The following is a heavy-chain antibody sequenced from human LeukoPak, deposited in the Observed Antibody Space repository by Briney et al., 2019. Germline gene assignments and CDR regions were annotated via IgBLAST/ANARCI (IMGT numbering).Heavy chain of an antibody. CDR1: GFTVSSNY. J-gene: IGHJ6*02. CDR2: IYSGGST. D-gene: IGHD3-3*01. CDR3: ARGAPGGVFYGMDA. Sequence: GGSLRLSCAASGFTVSSNYMTWVRQAPGKGLEWVSLIYSGGSTYYADSVKGRFTISRDNSENTVYLQMNSLRAEDTAVYYCARGAPGGVFYGMDAWGQGTTVTVSS. V-gene: IGHV3-66*01.